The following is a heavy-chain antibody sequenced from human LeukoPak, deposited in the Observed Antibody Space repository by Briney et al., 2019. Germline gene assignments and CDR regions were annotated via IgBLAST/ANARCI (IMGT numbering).Heavy chain of an antibody. CDR2: YSYDGSNK. D-gene: IGHD6-19*01. V-gene: IGHV3-30*04. CDR1: GFTSGSYA. Sequence: GGPRGLSWAAPGFTSGSYARHGFRRPPGKGRGGGQVYSYDGSNKYYADSVKGRFTISRDNSKNTLYLQMNSLRAEDTAVYYCARLGYSSGSGYIPYFDYWGQGTLVTVSS. J-gene: IGHJ4*02. CDR3: ARLGYSSGSGYIPYFDY.